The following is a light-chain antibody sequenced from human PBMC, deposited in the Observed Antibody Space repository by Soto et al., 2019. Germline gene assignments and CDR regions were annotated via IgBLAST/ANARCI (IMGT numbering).Light chain of an antibody. CDR1: SSDVGGYNF. Sequence: QSALTQTASVSGSPGQSITISCTGTSSDVGGYNFVSWYQQHPGKAPKLIIHEVTNRPSGVSGRFSGSKSGNTAFLTISGLQADDEAVYYCCSHSSSITWMFGGGTKLTVL. V-gene: IGLV2-14*03. CDR3: CSHSSSITWM. CDR2: EVT. J-gene: IGLJ3*02.